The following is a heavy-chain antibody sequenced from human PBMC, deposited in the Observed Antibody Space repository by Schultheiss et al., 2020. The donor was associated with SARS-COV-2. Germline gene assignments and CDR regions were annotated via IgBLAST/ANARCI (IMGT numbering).Heavy chain of an antibody. V-gene: IGHV3-23*01. Sequence: GGSLRLSCAASGFTFISYAMSWVRQAPGKGLEWVSAISGSGGSTYYADSVKGRFTISRDNSKNTLYLQMNSLRAENTAVYYCARPYDSSGYYYGPDDAFDLWGEGAMVTVAS. CDR1: GFTFISYA. D-gene: IGHD3-22*01. CDR2: ISGSGGST. J-gene: IGHJ3*01. CDR3: ARPYDSSGYYYGPDDAFDL.